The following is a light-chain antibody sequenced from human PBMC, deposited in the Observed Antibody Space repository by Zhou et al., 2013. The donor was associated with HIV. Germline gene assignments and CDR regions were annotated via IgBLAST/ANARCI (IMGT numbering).Light chain of an antibody. J-gene: IGKJ4*01. V-gene: IGKV3-20*01. CDR3: QQYGSSRLI. CDR1: QSVSSN. Sequence: EIVMTQSPGTLSVSPGERATLSCRASQSVSSNLAWYQQKPGQAPRLLIYGASTRATGIPDRFSGSGSGTDFTLTIRRLEPEDFAVYYCQQYGSSRLIFGGGPRWRSN. CDR2: GAS.